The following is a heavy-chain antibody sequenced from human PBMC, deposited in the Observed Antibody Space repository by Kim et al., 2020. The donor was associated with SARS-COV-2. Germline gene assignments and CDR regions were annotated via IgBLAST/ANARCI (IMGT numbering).Heavy chain of an antibody. CDR2: ISWNSGSI. Sequence: GGSLRLSCAASGFTFDDYAMHWVRQAPGKGLEWVSGISWNSGSIGYADSVKGRFTISRDNAKNSLYLQMNSLRAEDTALYYCAKAGQILRYFDWLLSNW. V-gene: IGHV3-9*01. J-gene: IGHJ5*01. D-gene: IGHD3-9*01. CDR1: GFTFDDYA. CDR3: AKAGQILRYFDWLLSNW.